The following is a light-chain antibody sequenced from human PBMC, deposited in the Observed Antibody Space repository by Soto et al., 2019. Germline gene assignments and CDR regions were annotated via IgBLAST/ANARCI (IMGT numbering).Light chain of an antibody. CDR2: WAS. Sequence: DIVMTQSPDSLAVSLGERATINCKSSQNVLYFSNSKNYLAWYQQKPGQPPKLLIYWASTRESGVPDRFSGSRSATDFTLTIIGLQAEDFAFYYCQQYYSVPPTFGGGAKVDIK. V-gene: IGKV4-1*01. CDR1: QNVLYFSNSKNY. CDR3: QQYYSVPPT. J-gene: IGKJ4*01.